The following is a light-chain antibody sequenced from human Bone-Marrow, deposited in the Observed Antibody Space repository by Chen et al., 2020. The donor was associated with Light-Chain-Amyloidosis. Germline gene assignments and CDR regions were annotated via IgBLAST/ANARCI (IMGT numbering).Light chain of an antibody. V-gene: IGLV3-21*02. CDR3: QVWDRSSDRPV. CDR2: DDS. Sequence: SYVLTQPSSVSVAPGQTATIACGENNIGSTRVHWYQQTPGQAPLLVVYDDSGRPAGIPERLSGSNYGKTATLTISRVEAGDEADYYCQVWDRSSDRPVFGGGTKLTVL. CDR1: NIGSTR. J-gene: IGLJ3*02.